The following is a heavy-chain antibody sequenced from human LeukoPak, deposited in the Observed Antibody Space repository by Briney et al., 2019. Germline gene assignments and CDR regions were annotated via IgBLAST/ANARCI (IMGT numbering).Heavy chain of an antibody. J-gene: IGHJ6*03. CDR1: GGSISSYY. V-gene: IGHV4-59*01. CDR2: IYYSGST. D-gene: IGHD6-13*01. CDR3: ARGDSSSWYGDYYYYMDV. Sequence: SETLSLTCTVSGGSISSYYWSWIRQPPGKGLEWIGYIYYSGSTNYNPSLKSRVTISVDTSKNQFSLKLSSVTAADTAVYYCARGDSSSWYGDYYYYMDVWGKGTTVTVSS.